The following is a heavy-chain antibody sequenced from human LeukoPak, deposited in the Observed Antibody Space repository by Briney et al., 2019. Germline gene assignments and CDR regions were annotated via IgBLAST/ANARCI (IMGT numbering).Heavy chain of an antibody. D-gene: IGHD7-27*01. CDR1: GYTFTGYY. CDR3: ARFDQDWGTFDY. Sequence: SVKVSCKASGYTFTGYYMHWVRQAPGQGLEWMGWIKPDNGDTNYVQKFQGRVTMTRDTSITTAYMELSLRSDDTAVYYCARFDQDWGTFDYWGQGTVVTVSS. CDR2: IKPDNGDT. V-gene: IGHV1-2*02. J-gene: IGHJ4*02.